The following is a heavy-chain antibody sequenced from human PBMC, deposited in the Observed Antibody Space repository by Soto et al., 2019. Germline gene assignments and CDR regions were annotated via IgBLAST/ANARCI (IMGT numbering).Heavy chain of an antibody. CDR3: ARGESTGTTSRWFDP. CDR2: ISAYNGNT. V-gene: IGHV1-18*01. Sequence: GASVKVSCKASGYTFTSYGISWVRQAPGQGLEWMGWISAYNGNTNYAQKLQGRVTMTTDTSTSTAYMELRSLRSDDTAVYYCARGESTGTTSRWFDPWGQGTLVTVSS. CDR1: GYTFTSYG. D-gene: IGHD1-7*01. J-gene: IGHJ5*02.